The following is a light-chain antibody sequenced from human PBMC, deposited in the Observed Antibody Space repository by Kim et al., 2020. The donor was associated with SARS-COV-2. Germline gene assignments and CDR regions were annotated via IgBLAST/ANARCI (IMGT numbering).Light chain of an antibody. CDR1: SLRDYS. J-gene: IGLJ2*01. Sequence: SSELTQDPAVSVALGQTVRITCQGDSLRDYSASWYQQKAGQAPLLVIYGKNNRPSGIPDRFSGSTSGNTASLTITGAQAEDEADYYCNSRDKSDNHVLFGVGTKLTVL. V-gene: IGLV3-19*01. CDR3: NSRDKSDNHVL. CDR2: GKN.